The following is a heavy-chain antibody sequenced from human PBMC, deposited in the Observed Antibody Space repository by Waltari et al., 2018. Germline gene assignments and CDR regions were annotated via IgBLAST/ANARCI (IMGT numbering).Heavy chain of an antibody. D-gene: IGHD2-21*01. V-gene: IGHV1-46*01. J-gene: IGHJ6*02. CDR2: SNPSGGST. Sequence: QVQLVQSGAEVKKPGASVKISCKTSEYTFTSSYIHWVRQATGQGLEWMGISNPSGGSTIYAQKFQGRVTMTRDTSTSTVYMELSSLRSEDTAVYYCARDTGALWMDVWGQGTTVTVSS. CDR3: ARDTGALWMDV. CDR1: EYTFTSSY.